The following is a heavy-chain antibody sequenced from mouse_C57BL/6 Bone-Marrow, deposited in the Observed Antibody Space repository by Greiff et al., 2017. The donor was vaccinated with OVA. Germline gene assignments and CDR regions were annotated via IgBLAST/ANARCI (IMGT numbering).Heavy chain of an antibody. CDR3: ARKGGLRPFAY. CDR1: GYTFTSYW. Sequence: QVQLQQPGAELVKPGASVKLSCKASGYTFTSYWMHWVKQRPGQGLEWIGMIHPNSGSTNYNEKFKSKATLTVDKSSSTAYMQLSSLTSEDAAVYYCARKGGLRPFAYWGQGTLVTVSA. CDR2: IHPNSGST. D-gene: IGHD2-4*01. J-gene: IGHJ3*01. V-gene: IGHV1-64*01.